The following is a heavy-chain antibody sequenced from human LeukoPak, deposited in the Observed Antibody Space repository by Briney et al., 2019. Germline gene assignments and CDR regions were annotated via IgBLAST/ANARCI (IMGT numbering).Heavy chain of an antibody. CDR1: GFPFSSYA. Sequence: GGSLRLSCSASGFPFSSYAMHWVRQAPGKGLEWVSGISGGGGSTYYADSVKGRFTISTDNSKNTLYLQMNSLKAEDTAVYYCAKGKGFGITWPFDYWGQGTLVTVSS. D-gene: IGHD3-10*01. CDR2: ISGGGGST. V-gene: IGHV3-23*01. J-gene: IGHJ4*02. CDR3: AKGKGFGITWPFDY.